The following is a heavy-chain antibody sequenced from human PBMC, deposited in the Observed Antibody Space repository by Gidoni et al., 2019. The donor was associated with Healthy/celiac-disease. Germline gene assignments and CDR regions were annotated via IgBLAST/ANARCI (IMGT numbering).Heavy chain of an antibody. CDR1: GGSISSGGYY. Sequence: QVQLQESGPGLVKPSQTLSLTCTVSGGSISSGGYYWSWIRQHPGKGLEWIGYIYYSGSTYDNPSLKSRVTISVDTSKNQFSLKLSSVTAADTAVYYCAREGPDLTPPDYWGQGTLVTVSS. D-gene: IGHD7-27*01. CDR2: IYYSGST. CDR3: AREGPDLTPPDY. J-gene: IGHJ4*02. V-gene: IGHV4-31*03.